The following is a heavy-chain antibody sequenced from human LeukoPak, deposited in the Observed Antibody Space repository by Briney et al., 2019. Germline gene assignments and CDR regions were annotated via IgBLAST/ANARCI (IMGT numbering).Heavy chain of an antibody. V-gene: IGHV3-15*01. CDR3: ALAWFGESRDGLDI. CDR2: IKSEIEGGTT. J-gene: IGHJ3*02. CDR1: EIALPNDV. Sequence: LSLNSPASEIALPNDVMPRALLSHVKGLQLGGGIKSEIEGGTTDHAASVKGRFAISRDESTNTLFLQMNSLRNEDTAVYYCALAWFGESRDGLDIWGRGSMVVVSS. D-gene: IGHD3-10*01.